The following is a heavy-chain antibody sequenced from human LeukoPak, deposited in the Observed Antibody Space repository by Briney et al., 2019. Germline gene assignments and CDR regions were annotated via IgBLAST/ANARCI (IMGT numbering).Heavy chain of an antibody. J-gene: IGHJ4*02. D-gene: IGHD3-22*01. Sequence: GGSLRLSCAASGFTFSNAWMSWVRLAPGKGLEWVGRIKSKTDGGTTDYAAPVKGRFTISRDDSKNTLYLQMNSLKTEDTAVYYCTTGYYYDSSGYYPLYYFDYWGQGTLVTVSS. CDR3: TTGYYYDSSGYYPLYYFDY. CDR2: IKSKTDGGTT. CDR1: GFTFSNAW. V-gene: IGHV3-15*01.